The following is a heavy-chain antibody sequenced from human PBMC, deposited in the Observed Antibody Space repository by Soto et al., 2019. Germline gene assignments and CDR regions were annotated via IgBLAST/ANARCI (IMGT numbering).Heavy chain of an antibody. J-gene: IGHJ6*02. Sequence: SSETLSLTCTVSGDSISNYYWTWIRQPPGKGLEWIGCFYNSGNTNYNPSLKSRVTISVDTSKNQFSLKLNSVTAADTAVYYCARDLWGYCGTDCYPLDVWGQGTTVTVSS. CDR1: GDSISNYY. V-gene: IGHV4-59*01. CDR3: ARDLWGYCGTDCYPLDV. D-gene: IGHD2-21*02. CDR2: FYNSGNT.